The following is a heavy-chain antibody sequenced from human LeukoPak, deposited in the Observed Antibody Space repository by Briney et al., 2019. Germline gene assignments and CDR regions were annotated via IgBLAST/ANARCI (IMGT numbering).Heavy chain of an antibody. D-gene: IGHD5-12*01. V-gene: IGHV3-23*01. CDR1: GFTFSSSG. J-gene: IGHJ5*02. CDR3: ATVDT. Sequence: PGGSLRLSCAASGFTFSSSGMGWVRQAPGKGLECVSPITGSGGSTSYTDSVKGRFTISRDNSKNTLYLQMNSLRAEDTAVYYCATVDTWGQGTLVTVSS. CDR2: ITGSGGST.